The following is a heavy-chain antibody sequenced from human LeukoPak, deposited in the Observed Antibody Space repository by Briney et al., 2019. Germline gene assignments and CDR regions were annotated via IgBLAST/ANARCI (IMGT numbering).Heavy chain of an antibody. J-gene: IGHJ5*02. V-gene: IGHV4-61*02. CDR3: ARVGCSSTSCYQFDP. D-gene: IGHD2-2*01. CDR2: IYTSGST. CDR1: GGSISSGSYY. Sequence: SETLSLTCTVSGGSISSGSYYWSWIRQPAGKGLEWIGRIYTSGSTNYNPSLKSRVTMSVDTSKNQFSLKLSSVTAADTAVYYCARVGCSSTSCYQFDPWGQGTLVTVSS.